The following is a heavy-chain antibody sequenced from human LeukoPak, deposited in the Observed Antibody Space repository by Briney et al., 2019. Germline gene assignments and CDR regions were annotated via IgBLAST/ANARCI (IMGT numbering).Heavy chain of an antibody. V-gene: IGHV1-2*02. J-gene: IGHJ6*03. Sequence: ASVKVSCKVSGYTLTELSMHWVRQAPGQGLEWMGWINPNSGGTNYAQKFQGRVTMTRDTSISTAYMELSRLRSDDTAVYYCARVVCMGYYYMDVWGKGTTVTVSS. CDR1: GYTLTELS. CDR3: ARVVCMGYYYMDV. CDR2: INPNSGGT.